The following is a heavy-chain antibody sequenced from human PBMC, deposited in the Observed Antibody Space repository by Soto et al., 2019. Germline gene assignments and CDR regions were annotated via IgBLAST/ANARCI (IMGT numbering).Heavy chain of an antibody. V-gene: IGHV6-1*01. D-gene: IGHD6-13*01. Sequence: SQTLSLTCVISGDSVSSNSAALNWSMQSPSRGLEWLGRTYYRSKWYNDYAVSVKSRITINPDTSKNQFSLQLNSVTPEDTAVYYCARDGLGGIAAHFGCMDVWGQGTTVTAP. J-gene: IGHJ6*02. CDR2: TYYRSKWYN. CDR1: GDSVSSNSAA. CDR3: ARDGLGGIAAHFGCMDV.